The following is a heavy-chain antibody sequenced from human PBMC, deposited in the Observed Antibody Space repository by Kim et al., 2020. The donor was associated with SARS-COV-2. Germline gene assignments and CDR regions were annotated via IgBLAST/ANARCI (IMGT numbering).Heavy chain of an antibody. CDR3: ARSEGRASRRHFDY. J-gene: IGHJ4*02. V-gene: IGHV4-59*01. D-gene: IGHD2-2*01. CDR2: IYYGGTT. Sequence: SETLSLTCSVSGDSISYYYCSWIRQRPGKGLEWIGYIYYGGTTNYNPSLRSRVIISVDTSKNEFSLELTSVTAADTAIYYCARSEGRASRRHFDYWGQGT. CDR1: GDSISYYY.